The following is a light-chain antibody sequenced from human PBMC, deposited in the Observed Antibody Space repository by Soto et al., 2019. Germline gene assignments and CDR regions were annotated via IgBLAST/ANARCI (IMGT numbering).Light chain of an antibody. V-gene: IGKV3-15*01. Sequence: EIGMTQSPATLSVSPGERATLSCRASQSVNSNLAWYRQKPGQAPRLLISDASTRATGVPARFSGSGSGTEFTLTISSLQSEDSGIYYCQQYNFWPPLTFGGGTKVEIK. CDR1: QSVNSN. CDR2: DAS. J-gene: IGKJ4*01. CDR3: QQYNFWPPLT.